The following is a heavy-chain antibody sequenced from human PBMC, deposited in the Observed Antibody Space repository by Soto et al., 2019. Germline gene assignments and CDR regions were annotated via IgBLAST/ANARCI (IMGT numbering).Heavy chain of an antibody. CDR2: ISSSSSTI. CDR1: GFTFSSYS. D-gene: IGHD1-26*01. J-gene: IGHJ4*02. Sequence: GGSLRLSCAASGFTFSSYSMNWVRQAPGKGLEWVSYISSSSSTIYYADSVKGRFTISRDNAKNSLYLQMNSLRAEDTAVYYCARDDLVGATIFDDWGQGTLVTVSS. CDR3: ARDDLVGATIFDD. V-gene: IGHV3-48*01.